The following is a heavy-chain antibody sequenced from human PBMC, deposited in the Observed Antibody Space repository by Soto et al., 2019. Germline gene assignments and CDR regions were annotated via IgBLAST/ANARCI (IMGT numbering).Heavy chain of an antibody. Sequence: ASVKVSCKASGYTLTSYYMHWVRQAPGQGLEWMGIINPSGGSTSYAQKFQGRVTMTRDTSTSTVYMELSSLRSEDTAVYYCARDWPNSRDYYGMDVWGQGTTVTVSS. CDR3: ARDWPNSRDYYGMDV. CDR2: INPSGGST. CDR1: GYTLTSYY. V-gene: IGHV1-46*01. D-gene: IGHD6-13*01. J-gene: IGHJ6*02.